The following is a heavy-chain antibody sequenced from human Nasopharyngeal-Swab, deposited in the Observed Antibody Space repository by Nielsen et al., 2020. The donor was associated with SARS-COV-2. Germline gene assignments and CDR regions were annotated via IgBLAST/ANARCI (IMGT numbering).Heavy chain of an antibody. CDR3: ASEVGGSYRDFDY. Sequence: GESLKISCVGSGFIFSSYTMHWVRQAPGKGLEWVSAISGGGSTFYAESVRGRFTVSRENFRKTLYLEMNSLRVEDTAPYYCASEVGGSYRDFDYWGQGTLVTVSS. D-gene: IGHD3-16*02. J-gene: IGHJ4*02. CDR1: GFIFSSYT. V-gene: IGHV3-23*01. CDR2: ISGGGST.